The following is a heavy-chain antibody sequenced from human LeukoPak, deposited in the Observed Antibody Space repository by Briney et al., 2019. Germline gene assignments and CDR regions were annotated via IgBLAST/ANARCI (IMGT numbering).Heavy chain of an antibody. CDR2: ISWNSGSI. CDR1: GFTFDDYA. CDR3: AAAGGNY. D-gene: IGHD1-26*01. V-gene: IGHV3-9*01. Sequence: GGSLRLSCAASGFTFDDYAMHWVRQAPGKGLEWVSGISWNSGSIGYADSVKGRFTISRDNAKNSLYLQMNSLRAEDTALYYCAAAGGNYWGQGTLVTVSS. J-gene: IGHJ4*02.